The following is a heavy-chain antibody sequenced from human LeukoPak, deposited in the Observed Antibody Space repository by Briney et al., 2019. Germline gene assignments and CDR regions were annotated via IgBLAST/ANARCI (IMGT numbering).Heavy chain of an antibody. V-gene: IGHV3-30*02. J-gene: IGHJ4*02. CDR2: IRYDGSNK. D-gene: IGHD6-13*01. CDR3: ARGGQQQLGPFDY. CDR1: GFTFSSYG. Sequence: PGGSLRLSCAASGFTFSSYGMHWVRQAPGKGLEWVAFIRYDGSNKYYADSVKGRFTISRDNSKNTLYLQMNSLRAEDTAVYYCARGGQQQLGPFDYWGQGTLVTVSS.